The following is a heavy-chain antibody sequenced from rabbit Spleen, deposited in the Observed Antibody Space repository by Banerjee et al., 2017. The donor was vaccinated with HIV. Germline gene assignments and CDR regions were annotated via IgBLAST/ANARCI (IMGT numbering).Heavy chain of an antibody. CDR2: IDPVFGIT. Sequence: QEQLVEYGGDLVQPEGSLTLTCKASGFDLSSYYYMCWVRQAPGKGLEWIGYIDPVFGITYYANWVNGRFSISRENAQNTVFLQMTSLTAADTATYFCARDGAGGSYFALWGPGTLVTVS. J-gene: IGHJ4*01. D-gene: IGHD8-1*01. CDR1: GFDLSSYYY. V-gene: IGHV1S43*01. CDR3: ARDGAGGSYFAL.